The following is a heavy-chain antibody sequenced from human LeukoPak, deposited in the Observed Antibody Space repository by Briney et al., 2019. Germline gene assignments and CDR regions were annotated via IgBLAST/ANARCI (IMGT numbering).Heavy chain of an antibody. Sequence: GGSLRLSCAASGFTFSSYAMSWVRQAPGKGLEWVSAISGSGGSTYYADSVKGRFTISRDNSKHTLYLQMNSLRAEDTAVYYCAKDWAVVVVAARYFDYWGQGTLVTVSS. CDR2: ISGSGGST. CDR3: AKDWAVVVVAARYFDY. D-gene: IGHD2-15*01. J-gene: IGHJ4*02. CDR1: GFTFSSYA. V-gene: IGHV3-23*01.